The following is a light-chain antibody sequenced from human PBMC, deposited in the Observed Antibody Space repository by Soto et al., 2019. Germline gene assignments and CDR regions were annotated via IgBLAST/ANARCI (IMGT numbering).Light chain of an antibody. V-gene: IGKV3-20*01. J-gene: IGKJ1*01. CDR3: QQYDSSRT. CDR1: QSVSSRF. Sequence: EIVLTQSPGTLSLSPGERATLSCRASQSVSSRFLAWYQQKPGQAPRVLIYGASSRATGIPDRFSGSGCGTDFTLISSRLEPEGFAMYYGQQYDSSRTFGQGTKVEMK. CDR2: GAS.